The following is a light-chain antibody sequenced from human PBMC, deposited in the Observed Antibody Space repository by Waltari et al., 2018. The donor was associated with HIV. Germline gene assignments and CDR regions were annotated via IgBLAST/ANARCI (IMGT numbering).Light chain of an antibody. J-gene: IGLJ2*01. V-gene: IGLV2-8*01. CDR3: SSYANKNGFYVV. Sequence: QSALTQPPSASGSPGQSVPISCTGTNSDIGGYNYVSWSQQHPVKAPTLVISEVTRRPSGVPGRFSGSKSGTTASLTVSGLQAEDEADYYCSSYANKNGFYVVFGGGTRLTVL. CDR2: EVT. CDR1: NSDIGGYNY.